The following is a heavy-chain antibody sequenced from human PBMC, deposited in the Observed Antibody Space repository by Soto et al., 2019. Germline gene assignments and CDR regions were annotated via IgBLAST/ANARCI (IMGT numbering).Heavy chain of an antibody. V-gene: IGHV3-23*01. J-gene: IGHJ4*02. CDR1: GFTFSSYA. Sequence: WGSLRLSCAASGFTFSSYAMSWVRQAPGKGLEWVSIISGSGGSTYYADSVKGRFTISRDNSKSTLYLQMNSLRAEDTAVYYCAKEKNLALYYFDYWGQGTLVTVSS. CDR2: ISGSGGST. CDR3: AKEKNLALYYFDY.